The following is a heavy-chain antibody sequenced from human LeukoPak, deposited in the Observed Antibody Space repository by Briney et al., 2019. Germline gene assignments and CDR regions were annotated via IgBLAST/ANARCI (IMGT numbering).Heavy chain of an antibody. J-gene: IGHJ4*02. CDR2: INHSGST. D-gene: IGHD6-19*01. CDR3: ARARPHSSGRYWRRGVFDY. Sequence: PSETLSLTCAVYGGSFSGYYWSWIRQPPGKGLEWIGEINHSGSTNYNPSLKSRVTISVDTSKTQFSLKLSSVTAADTAVYYCARARPHSSGRYWRRGVFDYWGQGTLVTVSS. V-gene: IGHV4-34*01. CDR1: GGSFSGYY.